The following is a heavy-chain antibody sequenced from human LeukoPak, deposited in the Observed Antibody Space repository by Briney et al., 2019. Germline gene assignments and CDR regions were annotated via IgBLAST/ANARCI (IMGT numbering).Heavy chain of an antibody. CDR2: IKSIGDGGTT. J-gene: IGHJ4*02. V-gene: IGHV3-15*01. Sequence: KPGGSLRLSCAASGFTFSYAYMNWVRQAPGKGAGWVGRIKSIGDGGTTDYAAPVKGRFTISRDDSKNMLYLQMNSLTTEDTAVYYCTTVTMVREINWGQGTLVTVSS. CDR1: GFTFSYAY. CDR3: TTVTMVREIN. D-gene: IGHD3-10*01.